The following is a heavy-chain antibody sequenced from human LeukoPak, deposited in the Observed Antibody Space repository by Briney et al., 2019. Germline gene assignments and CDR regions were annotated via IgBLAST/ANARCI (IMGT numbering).Heavy chain of an antibody. CDR3: AKDEAVVVPAAIRVDWFDP. Sequence: GGSLRLSYAASGFTFSSYSMNWVRQAPGKGLEWVSGINWNSGNIDYADSVKGRFTISRDNSKNTLYLQMNSLRAEDTAVYYCAKDEAVVVPAAIRVDWFDPWGQGTLVTVS. D-gene: IGHD2-2*01. J-gene: IGHJ5*02. V-gene: IGHV3-NL1*01. CDR2: INWNSGNI. CDR1: GFTFSSYS.